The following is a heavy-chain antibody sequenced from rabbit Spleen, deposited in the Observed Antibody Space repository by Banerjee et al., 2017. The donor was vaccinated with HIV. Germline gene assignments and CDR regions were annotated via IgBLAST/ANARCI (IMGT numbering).Heavy chain of an antibody. Sequence: QSLEESGGDLVKPGASLTLTCTASGFSFSFRYWICWVRQAPGKGLEWIACIHTGDDSTYYATWAKGRFTSSKTSSTTVTLQMTSLTAADTATYFCARDTSSSFSSYGMDLWGPGTLVTVS. V-gene: IGHV1S40*01. CDR3: ARDTSSSFSSYGMDL. D-gene: IGHD1-1*01. CDR2: IHTGDDST. CDR1: GFSFSFRYW. J-gene: IGHJ6*01.